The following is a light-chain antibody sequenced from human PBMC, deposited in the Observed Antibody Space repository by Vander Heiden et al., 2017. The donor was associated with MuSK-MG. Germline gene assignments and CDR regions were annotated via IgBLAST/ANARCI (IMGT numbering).Light chain of an antibody. CDR2: AVS. J-gene: IGLJ1*01. CDR1: SSDVGGYNY. CDR3: SSYTSSTTGHV. V-gene: IGLV2-14*03. Sequence: QSALTQPASVSGSPGQSITISCTGTSSDVGGYNYVSWYQQHPGKAPIRIIYAVSNRPSGVANRFSGSKSGNTASLTIPGLQAEDEADYYCSSYTSSTTGHVLGTGTKVTVL.